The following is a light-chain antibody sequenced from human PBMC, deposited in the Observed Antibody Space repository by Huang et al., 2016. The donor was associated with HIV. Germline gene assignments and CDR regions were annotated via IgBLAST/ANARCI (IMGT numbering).Light chain of an antibody. CDR1: QDISNK. J-gene: IGKJ2*01. CDR2: DAS. V-gene: IGKV1-33*01. CDR3: QQYDHLPVA. Sequence: DIQMTQSPSSLPASVGDRVTITCQASQDISNKFNWYQQEPGKAPKLLIYDASILETGVPSRFSGSGSGTDFTLTISSLQPEDFATYYCQQYDHLPVAFGQGTKLEIK.